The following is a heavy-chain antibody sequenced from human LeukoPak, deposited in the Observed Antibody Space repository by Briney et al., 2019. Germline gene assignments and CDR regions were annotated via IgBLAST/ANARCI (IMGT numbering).Heavy chain of an antibody. Sequence: GGSLRLSCTASAFTVSRNYMLWVRQAPGKGLEWVSLIFSNGDTHYADSVKGRFTISSDTSKNSVSLQMNSLRVEDTAMYYCTRDQMNYWGQGTLVTVSS. CDR3: TRDQMNY. V-gene: IGHV3-53*01. D-gene: IGHD5-24*01. CDR2: IFSNGDT. J-gene: IGHJ4*02. CDR1: AFTVSRNY.